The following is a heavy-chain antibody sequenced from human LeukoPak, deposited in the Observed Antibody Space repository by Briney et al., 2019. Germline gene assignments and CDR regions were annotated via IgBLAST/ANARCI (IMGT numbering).Heavy chain of an antibody. CDR2: IYPSDSDT. D-gene: IGHD3-22*01. CDR1: GYSFTSYW. J-gene: IGHJ4*02. V-gene: IGHV5-51*01. Sequence: KPGESLTISCTGSGYSFTSYWIGWVRQMPGKGLEWMGIIYPSDSDTRCSPSFQGQVTISADKSISTAYLHWSGLKASDTAMYYCARHGSSDYSDSSGFYSNYFFDYWGQGTLVTVSS. CDR3: ARHGSSDYSDSSGFYSNYFFDY.